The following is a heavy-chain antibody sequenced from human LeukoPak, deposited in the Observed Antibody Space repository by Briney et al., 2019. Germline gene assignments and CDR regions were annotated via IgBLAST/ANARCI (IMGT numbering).Heavy chain of an antibody. J-gene: IGHJ4*02. V-gene: IGHV1-8*01. CDR2: MNPNSGNT. Sequence: ASVKASCKASGYTFTSYDINWVRQATGQGLEWMGWMNPNSGNTGYAQKFQGRVIMTRDTSISTAYMELNRLRSDDTAVYYCARQLTVTTGDPYIYWGQGTLVTVSS. CDR1: GYTFTSYD. D-gene: IGHD4-17*01. CDR3: ARQLTVTTGDPYIY.